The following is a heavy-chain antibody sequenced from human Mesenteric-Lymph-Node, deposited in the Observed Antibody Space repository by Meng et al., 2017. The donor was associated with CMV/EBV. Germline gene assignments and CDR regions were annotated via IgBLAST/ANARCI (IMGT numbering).Heavy chain of an antibody. J-gene: IGHJ5*02. CDR2: IYSGGSST. D-gene: IGHD3-22*01. CDR3: AKDHYYYDSSGCDP. Sequence: GESLKISCAASGFTFSSYAMSWVRQAPGKGLEWVSVIYSGGSSTYYADSVKGRFTISRDNSKNTLYLQMNSLRAEDTAVYYCAKDHYYYDSSGCDPWGQGTLVTVSS. CDR1: GFTFSSYA. V-gene: IGHV3-23*03.